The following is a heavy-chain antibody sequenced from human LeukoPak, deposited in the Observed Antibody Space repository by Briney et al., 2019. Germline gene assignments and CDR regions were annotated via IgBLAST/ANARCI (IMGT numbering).Heavy chain of an antibody. CDR1: GGSISSYY. D-gene: IGHD1-14*01. Sequence: SETLSLTCIVSGGSISSYYWSWIRQPPGKGLEWIGYIYYSGSTNYNPSLKSRVTISVDTSKNQFSLKLSSVTAADTAVYYRARDKTETRENPILWFDPWGQGTLVTVSS. CDR3: ARDKTETRENPILWFDP. CDR2: IYYSGST. J-gene: IGHJ5*02. V-gene: IGHV4-59*01.